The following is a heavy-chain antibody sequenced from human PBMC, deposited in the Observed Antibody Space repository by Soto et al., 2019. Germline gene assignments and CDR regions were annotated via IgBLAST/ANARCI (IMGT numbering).Heavy chain of an antibody. CDR2: ISSSSSYI. V-gene: IGHV3-21*01. CDR1: GFTFSTYS. Sequence: EVQLVESGGGLVKPGGSLRLSCAASGFTFSTYSMNWVRQAPGKGLEWVSSISSSSSYIYYADSVKGRFTISRDNAKNQLYLQMNSLRAEDTAVYYCARYDSSGYYWPYYYYGMDVWGQGTTVTVSS. CDR3: ARYDSSGYYWPYYYYGMDV. J-gene: IGHJ6*02. D-gene: IGHD3-22*01.